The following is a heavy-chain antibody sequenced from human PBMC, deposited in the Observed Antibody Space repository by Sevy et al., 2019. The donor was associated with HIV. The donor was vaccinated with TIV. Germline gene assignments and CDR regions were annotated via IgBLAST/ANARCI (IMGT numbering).Heavy chain of an antibody. CDR2: IYYSGST. CDR3: ASAGGIYSSSLLWDYYYGMDV. CDR1: GGSISSSSYY. D-gene: IGHD6-6*01. Sequence: SETLSLTCTVSGGSISSSSYYWGWIRQPPGKGLEWIGSIYYSGSTYYNPSRKSRVTISVDTSKNQFSLKLSPVTAADTAVYYCASAGGIYSSSLLWDYYYGMDVWGQGTTVTVSS. J-gene: IGHJ6*02. V-gene: IGHV4-39*01.